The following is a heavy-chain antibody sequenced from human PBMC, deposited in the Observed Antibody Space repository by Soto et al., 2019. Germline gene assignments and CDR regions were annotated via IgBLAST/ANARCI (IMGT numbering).Heavy chain of an antibody. CDR3: ARTSYDILTGRLDAFDI. V-gene: IGHV4-30-2*01. CDR1: GGTISSGDYS. CDR2: LYHSVST. Sequence: PSETLSLTCGVSGGTISSGDYSWSWIRQPPGKGLEWIGYLYHSVSTHYNPSLKSRVTISIDRSRKQFSLKLTSVTAADTAVYYCARTSYDILTGRLDAFDIWGQGTMVTVSS. D-gene: IGHD3-9*01. J-gene: IGHJ3*02.